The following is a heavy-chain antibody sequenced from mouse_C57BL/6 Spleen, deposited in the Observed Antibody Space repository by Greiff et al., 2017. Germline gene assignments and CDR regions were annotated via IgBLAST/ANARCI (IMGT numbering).Heavy chain of an antibody. V-gene: IGHV3-8*01. CDR2: ISHSGST. D-gene: IGHD4-1*01. J-gene: IGHJ4*01. Sequence: EVRLVGSGPGLAKPSQPLSLTCSVTGSSITSDYWNWIRRFPGSKLEYMGYISHSGSTLYNPSLKSPIPQTQDPSKTQYYLQLNSVTAEETATYYCAREGSGTRAMDYWGQGTSVTVSS. CDR1: GSSITSDY. CDR3: AREGSGTRAMDY.